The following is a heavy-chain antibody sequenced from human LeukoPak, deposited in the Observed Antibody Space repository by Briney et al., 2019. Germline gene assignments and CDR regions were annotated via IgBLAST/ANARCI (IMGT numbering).Heavy chain of an antibody. Sequence: PGGSLRLSCAASGFTFSRYGMHWVRQAPGKGLEWVAVISYDGSNKYYADSVKGRFTISRDNSKNTLYLQMYSLRAEDTAVYYCAKEIEGCSSTSCYGPDYYYYGMDVWGQGTTVTVSS. CDR1: GFTFSRYG. CDR3: AKEIEGCSSTSCYGPDYYYYGMDV. V-gene: IGHV3-30*18. J-gene: IGHJ6*02. CDR2: ISYDGSNK. D-gene: IGHD2-2*01.